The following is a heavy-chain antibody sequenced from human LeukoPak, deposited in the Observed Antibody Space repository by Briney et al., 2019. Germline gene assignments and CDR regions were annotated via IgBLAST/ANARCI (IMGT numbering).Heavy chain of an antibody. V-gene: IGHV3-23*01. Sequence: GGSLRLSCAASGFTFSSYAMSWVRQAPGTRLEWVSFITGSADNTYYAVSVKGRFTISRDNSKNTLYLQMNSLRAEDTAVYYCAILAGSPYWGPGTLVTVSS. CDR1: GFTFSSYA. J-gene: IGHJ4*02. D-gene: IGHD2-21*01. CDR2: ITGSADNT. CDR3: AILAGSPY.